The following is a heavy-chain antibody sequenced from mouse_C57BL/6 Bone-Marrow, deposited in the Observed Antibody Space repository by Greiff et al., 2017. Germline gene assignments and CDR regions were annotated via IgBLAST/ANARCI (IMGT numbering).Heavy chain of an antibody. CDR1: GYTFTSYW. CDR2: IHPNSGST. J-gene: IGHJ2*01. CDR3: ARPYYYGSSYPYYFDY. D-gene: IGHD1-1*01. V-gene: IGHV1-64*01. Sequence: QVQLQQPGAELVKPGASVKLSCKASGYTFTSYWMHWVKQRPGQGLEWIGMIHPNSGSTNYNEKFKSKATLTVDKSSSTAYMQLSSLTSEDSAVYYCARPYYYGSSYPYYFDYWGKGTTLTVSS.